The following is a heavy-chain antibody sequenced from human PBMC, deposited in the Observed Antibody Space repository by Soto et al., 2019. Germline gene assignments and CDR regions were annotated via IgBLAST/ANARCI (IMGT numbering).Heavy chain of an antibody. Sequence: PGGSLSLSCAASGFTFSSYAMSWVRQAPGKGLEWVSAISGSGGSTYYADSVKGRFTISRDNSKNTLYLQMNSLRAEDTAVYYCAKDWDPYYYDSSGYSVDAFDIWGQGTMVTVSS. CDR1: GFTFSSYA. V-gene: IGHV3-23*01. J-gene: IGHJ3*02. D-gene: IGHD3-22*01. CDR3: AKDWDPYYYDSSGYSVDAFDI. CDR2: ISGSGGST.